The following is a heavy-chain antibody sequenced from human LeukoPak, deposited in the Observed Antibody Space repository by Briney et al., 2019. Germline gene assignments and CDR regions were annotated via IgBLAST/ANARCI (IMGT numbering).Heavy chain of an antibody. J-gene: IGHJ4*02. Sequence: ASVKVPCKASGYTFTSYYMHWVRQAPGQGLEWMGIINPSGGSTSYAQKFQGRVTMTRDTSTSTVYMELSSLRSEDTAVYYCATAAGPYYFDYWGQGTLVTVSS. D-gene: IGHD6-13*01. CDR2: INPSGGST. CDR3: ATAAGPYYFDY. CDR1: GYTFTSYY. V-gene: IGHV1-46*03.